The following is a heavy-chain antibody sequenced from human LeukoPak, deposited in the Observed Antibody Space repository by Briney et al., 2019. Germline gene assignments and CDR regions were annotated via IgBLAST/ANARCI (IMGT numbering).Heavy chain of an antibody. D-gene: IGHD2-8*02. CDR1: GFTFSSYE. J-gene: IGHJ4*02. CDR3: ARVFLLVDFDY. V-gene: IGHV3-48*03. CDR2: ISSSSSTI. Sequence: GGSLGLSCAASGFTFSSYEMNWVRQAPGKGLEWVSYISSSSSTIYYADSVKGRFTISRDNAKNSLYLQMNSLRAEDTAVYYCARVFLLVDFDYWGQGTLVTVSS.